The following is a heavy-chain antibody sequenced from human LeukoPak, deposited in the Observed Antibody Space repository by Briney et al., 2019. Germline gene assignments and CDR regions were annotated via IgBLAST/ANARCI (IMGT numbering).Heavy chain of an antibody. J-gene: IGHJ6*02. CDR3: ARTRRPYYYYGMDV. CDR2: IKQDGSEK. V-gene: IGHV3-7*03. Sequence: GGSLRLSCAASGFTFSSYWMSWVRQAPGKGLEWVANIKQDGSEKYYVDSVKGRFTISRDNAKNSLYLQMNSLRAEDTAVYYCARTRRPYYYYGMDVWGQGTTVTVSS. CDR1: GFTFSSYW.